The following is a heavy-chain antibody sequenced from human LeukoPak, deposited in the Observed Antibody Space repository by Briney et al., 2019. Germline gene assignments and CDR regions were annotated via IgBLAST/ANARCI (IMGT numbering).Heavy chain of an antibody. J-gene: IGHJ3*02. CDR3: ARGGRGSAAVVAPRSFDI. V-gene: IGHV3-53*01. CDR1: GFTVSSIH. Sequence: GGSLRLSCAASGFTVSSIHMVWVRQAPGKGLEWVSVTYTGGNSYYADSVKGRFIISRDISKNTLYLQMNSLRAEDSALYYCARGGRGSAAVVAPRSFDIWGQGTMSPSLQ. CDR2: TYTGGNS. D-gene: IGHD3-22*01.